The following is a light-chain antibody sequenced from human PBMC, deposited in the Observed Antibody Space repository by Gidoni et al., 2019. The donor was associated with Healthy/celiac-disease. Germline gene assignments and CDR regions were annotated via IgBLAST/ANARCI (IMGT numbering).Light chain of an antibody. CDR2: QDS. Sequence: SYELTHPPSVSVSPGQPASITCSGDNLGDKYACWYQQKPGQSPVLVIYQDSKRPSGIPERFSGSNSGNTATLTISGTQAMDEADYYCQAWDSSSVVFGGGTKLTVL. CDR1: NLGDKY. V-gene: IGLV3-1*01. CDR3: QAWDSSSVV. J-gene: IGLJ2*01.